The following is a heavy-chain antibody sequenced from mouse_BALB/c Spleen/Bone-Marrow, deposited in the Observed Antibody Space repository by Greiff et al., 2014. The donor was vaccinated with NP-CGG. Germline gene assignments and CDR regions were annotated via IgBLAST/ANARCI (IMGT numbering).Heavy chain of an antibody. Sequence: VQLQQSGTVLARPGASVKMSCKASDYTFTSYRMHWLKQRPGQGLEWIGAIYPGNSDTGYNQKFKGKAELTAVTSTSTAYMDLSSLTNEDSAVYYCTLAYFGQGDWFFDVWGAGPRSPSPQ. CDR2: IYPGNSDT. CDR3: TLAYFGQGDWFFDV. V-gene: IGHV1-5*01. CDR1: DYTFTSYR. D-gene: IGHD2-10*01. J-gene: IGHJ1*01.